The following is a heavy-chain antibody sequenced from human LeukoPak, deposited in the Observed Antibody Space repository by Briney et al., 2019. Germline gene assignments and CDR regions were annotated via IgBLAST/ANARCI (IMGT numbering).Heavy chain of an antibody. CDR2: ISSNGDLT. CDR3: ARGPQPYDDSGSRAFDI. J-gene: IGHJ3*02. CDR1: GFTFSDYA. D-gene: IGHD4-17*01. Sequence: GGSLRLSCAASGFTFSDYAMHWVRQAPGKGLQYVSTISSNGDLTYYANSVRGRFTMSRDNSKNTLFLQLDGLRADDMAIYYCARGPQPYDDSGSRAFDIWGQGAMVTVSS. V-gene: IGHV3-64*01.